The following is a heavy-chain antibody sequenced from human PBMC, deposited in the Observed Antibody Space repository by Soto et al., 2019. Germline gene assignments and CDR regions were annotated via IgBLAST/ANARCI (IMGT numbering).Heavy chain of an antibody. V-gene: IGHV1-8*01. CDR1: GYTFTSYD. Sequence: ASVKVSCKASGYTFTSYDINWVRQATGQGLEWMGWMNPNSGTTGYAQKFQGRVTMTRNTSISTAYMELSSLRSEDTAVYYCARGRSDFWSGWYYMDVWGKGTTVTVSS. CDR2: MNPNSGTT. D-gene: IGHD3-3*01. J-gene: IGHJ6*03. CDR3: ARGRSDFWSGWYYMDV.